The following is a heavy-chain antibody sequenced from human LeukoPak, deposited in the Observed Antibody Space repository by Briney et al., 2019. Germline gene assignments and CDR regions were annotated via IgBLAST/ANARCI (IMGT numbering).Heavy chain of an antibody. CDR3: ARADGDHDFWSGFTYYYYYYMDV. Sequence: GASVKVSCKASGYTFTSHGISWVRQAPGQGLEWMGWISVYNGKTNYAQKLQGRVTMTTDTSTSTAYMELRSLRSDDTAVYYCARADGDHDFWSGFTYYYYYYMDVWGKGTTVTVSS. V-gene: IGHV1-18*01. CDR1: GYTFTSHG. J-gene: IGHJ6*03. CDR2: ISVYNGKT. D-gene: IGHD3-3*01.